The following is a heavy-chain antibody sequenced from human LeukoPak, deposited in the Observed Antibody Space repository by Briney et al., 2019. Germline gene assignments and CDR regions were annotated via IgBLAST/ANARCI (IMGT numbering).Heavy chain of an antibody. Sequence: PSDTLSLTCTVSGGSISSYYWSWIRQPPGKGLEWIGYIYYSGSTNYNPSLKSRVTISVDTSKNQFSLKLSSVTAADTAVYYCARVDQWELLPYYYYYMDVWGKGTTVTIS. D-gene: IGHD1-26*01. CDR3: ARVDQWELLPYYYYYMDV. CDR2: IYYSGST. CDR1: GGSISSYY. J-gene: IGHJ6*03. V-gene: IGHV4-59*01.